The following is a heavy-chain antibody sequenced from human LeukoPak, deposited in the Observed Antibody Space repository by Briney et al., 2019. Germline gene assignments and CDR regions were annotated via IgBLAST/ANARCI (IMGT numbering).Heavy chain of an antibody. CDR3: AKDKHPSSYYYDSSGYDY. J-gene: IGHJ4*02. Sequence: AGGSLRLSCAASGFTFDDYAMHWVRQAPGKGLEWVSGISWNSGSIGYADSVKGRFTISRDNAKNSLYLQMNSLRAEDTALYYCAKDKHPSSYYYDSSGYDYWGQGTLVTVSS. CDR1: GFTFDDYA. D-gene: IGHD3-22*01. V-gene: IGHV3-9*01. CDR2: ISWNSGSI.